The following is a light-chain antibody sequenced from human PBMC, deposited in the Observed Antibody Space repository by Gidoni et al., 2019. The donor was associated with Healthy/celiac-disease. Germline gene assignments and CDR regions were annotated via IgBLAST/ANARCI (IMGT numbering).Light chain of an antibody. CDR3: QQYNSYSPRLT. J-gene: IGKJ4*01. CDR2: KAS. CDR1: QSISSW. V-gene: IGKV1-5*03. Sequence: DSQMRQSPCTLSASVGDIVTITCRASQSISSWLAWYQQKPGKAPKLLIYKASSLESGVPSRFSGSGSGTEFTLTISSLQPYDFATYYCQQYNSYSPRLTFGGXTKVEIK.